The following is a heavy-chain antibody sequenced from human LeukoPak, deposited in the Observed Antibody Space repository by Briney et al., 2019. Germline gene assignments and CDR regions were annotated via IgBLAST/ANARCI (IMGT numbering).Heavy chain of an antibody. CDR2: ISSSSSYI. Sequence: GGSLRLSCAASGFTFSSYRMNWVRQAPGKGLEWVSSISSSSSYIYYADSVKGRSTISRDNAKNSLYLQMNSLRAEDTAVYYCAKFGVGLGYWGQGTLVAVSS. D-gene: IGHD3-3*01. CDR3: AKFGVGLGY. V-gene: IGHV3-21*01. J-gene: IGHJ4*02. CDR1: GFTFSSYR.